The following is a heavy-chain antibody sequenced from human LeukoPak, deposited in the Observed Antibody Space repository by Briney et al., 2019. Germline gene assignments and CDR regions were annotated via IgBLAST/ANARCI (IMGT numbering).Heavy chain of an antibody. Sequence: PGGSLRLSCAASGFTFSSYAMSWVRQAPGKGLEWVSAISGSGGSTYYADSVKGRFTISRDNSKNTLYLQMNSLRAEDTAVYYCAKEGGDGYTGGAPFDYWGQGTLVTVSS. D-gene: IGHD5-24*01. V-gene: IGHV3-23*01. CDR2: ISGSGGST. J-gene: IGHJ4*02. CDR3: AKEGGDGYTGGAPFDY. CDR1: GFTFSSYA.